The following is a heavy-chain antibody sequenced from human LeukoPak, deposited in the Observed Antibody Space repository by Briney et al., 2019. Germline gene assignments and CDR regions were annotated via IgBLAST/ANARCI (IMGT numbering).Heavy chain of an antibody. J-gene: IGHJ4*02. CDR2: ISSSSSYR. Sequence: GGSLRLSCAASGFTFSDYYMSWIRQAPGKGLEWVSSISSSSSYRYYADSVKGRFTISRDNAKNSLYLQMNSLRAEDTAVYYCARMRLYGGSYPDYWGQGTLVTVSS. CDR3: ARMRLYGGSYPDY. CDR1: GFTFSDYY. V-gene: IGHV3-11*06. D-gene: IGHD1-26*01.